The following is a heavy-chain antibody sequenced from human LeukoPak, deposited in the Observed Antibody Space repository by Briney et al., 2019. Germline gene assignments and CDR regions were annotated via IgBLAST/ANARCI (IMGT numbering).Heavy chain of an antibody. Sequence: SETLSLTCAVSGGSISSGGYSWRWIRQPPGKGLEWIGYIYHSGSTYYNPSLKSRVTISVDRSKNQFSLKLSSVTAADTAVYYCASAPEADAFDIWGQGTMVTVSS. V-gene: IGHV4-30-2*01. J-gene: IGHJ3*02. CDR3: ASAPEADAFDI. CDR1: GGSISSGGYS. CDR2: IYHSGST.